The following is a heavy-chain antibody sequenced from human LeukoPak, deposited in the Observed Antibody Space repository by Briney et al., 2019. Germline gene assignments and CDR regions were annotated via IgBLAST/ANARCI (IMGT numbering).Heavy chain of an antibody. V-gene: IGHV5-51*01. Sequence: GESLKISCKGSVYSFTSYWIGCVRPMPGKGLEWMGIIYPVDSDTRYSPSFQGQVTISAAKSIGTAYLQWSSLKASDTAMYYCARHGIAAAVDHWGQGTLVTVSS. D-gene: IGHD6-13*01. CDR1: VYSFTSYW. CDR3: ARHGIAAAVDH. CDR2: IYPVDSDT. J-gene: IGHJ4*02.